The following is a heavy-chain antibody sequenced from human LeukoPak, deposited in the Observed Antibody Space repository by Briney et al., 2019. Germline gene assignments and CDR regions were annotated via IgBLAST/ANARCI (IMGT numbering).Heavy chain of an antibody. CDR2: IYYSGST. Sequence: SETLSLTCPVYGGSISRYSWSWIRQPPGKGLEWIGYIYYSGSTNYNPSLKSRVTISVDTSKNQFSLKLSSGTAADTAVYYCARQGGYGDYSLRYWGQGTLVTVSS. D-gene: IGHD4-17*01. J-gene: IGHJ4*02. V-gene: IGHV4-59*08. CDR1: GGSISRYS. CDR3: ARQGGYGDYSLRY.